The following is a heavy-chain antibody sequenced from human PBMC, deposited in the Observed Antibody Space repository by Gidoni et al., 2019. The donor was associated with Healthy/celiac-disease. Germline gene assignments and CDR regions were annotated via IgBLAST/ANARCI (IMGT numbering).Heavy chain of an antibody. J-gene: IGHJ6*02. CDR1: GFSLSNARTG. Sequence: QVTLKESGPVLVKPTETLTLTCTVSGFSLSNARTGVSWIRQPPGTALEWLAHIFSNDETSYSTSLKSRLTISKDTSKSQVVLTMTNMDTVDTATYYCARIRVYSYGPYYYYGMDVWGQGTTVTVSS. CDR2: IFSNDET. V-gene: IGHV2-26*01. D-gene: IGHD5-18*01. CDR3: ARIRVYSYGPYYYYGMDV.